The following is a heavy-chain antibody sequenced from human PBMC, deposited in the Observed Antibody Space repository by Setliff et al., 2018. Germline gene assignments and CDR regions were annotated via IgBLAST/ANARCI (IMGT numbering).Heavy chain of an antibody. J-gene: IGHJ4*02. CDR1: GVTSSRHA. Sequence: PGGSLRLSCAASGVTSSRHAMYWVRQAPGKGLEWVAVMSNDGSDKNYADSVKGRFTISRDNSKNTLYLQMNSLRAEDTAVYYCARDIDTTSHYGMFDYWGQGALVTVSS. CDR2: MSNDGSDK. CDR3: ARDIDTTSHYGMFDY. D-gene: IGHD3-9*01. V-gene: IGHV3-30*01.